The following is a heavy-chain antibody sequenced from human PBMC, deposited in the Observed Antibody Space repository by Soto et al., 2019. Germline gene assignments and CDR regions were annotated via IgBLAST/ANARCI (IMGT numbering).Heavy chain of an antibody. CDR2: IDPSDSQT. D-gene: IGHD3-22*01. V-gene: IGHV5-10-1*01. Sequence: LKISCKGSGYSFAGYWITWVRQKPGKGLERMGRIDPSDSQTYYSPSFRGHVTISVTKSITTVFLQWSSLRASDTAMYYCARQIYDSDTGPNFQYYFDSWGQGTPVTVSS. CDR3: ARQIYDSDTGPNFQYYFDS. J-gene: IGHJ4*02. CDR1: GYSFAGYW.